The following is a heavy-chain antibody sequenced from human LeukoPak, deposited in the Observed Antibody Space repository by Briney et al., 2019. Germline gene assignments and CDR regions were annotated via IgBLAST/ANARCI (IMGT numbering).Heavy chain of an antibody. Sequence: GGSLRLSCAASGFTFSSYGMHWVRQAPGKGLEWVAVISYDGSNKYYADSVKGRFTISRDNSKNTLYLQMNSLRAEDTAVYYCARGGLRITMIVVVSPLFDYWGQGTLVTVSS. CDR2: ISYDGSNK. D-gene: IGHD3-22*01. CDR3: ARGGLRITMIVVVSPLFDY. J-gene: IGHJ4*02. CDR1: GFTFSSYG. V-gene: IGHV3-30*03.